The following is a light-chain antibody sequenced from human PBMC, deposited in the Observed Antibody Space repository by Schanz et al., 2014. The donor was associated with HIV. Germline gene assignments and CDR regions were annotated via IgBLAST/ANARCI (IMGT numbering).Light chain of an antibody. V-gene: IGLV2-14*01. Sequence: SALTQPASVSGSPGQSITISCTGTSSDVGGYNYVSWSQQHPGKAPKLMIYDVSNRPSGVSNRFSGSKSGNTASLTISGLQAEDEADYYCSSYTSSSTLVFGGGTKLTVL. CDR1: SSDVGGYNY. J-gene: IGLJ2*01. CDR2: DVS. CDR3: SSYTSSSTLV.